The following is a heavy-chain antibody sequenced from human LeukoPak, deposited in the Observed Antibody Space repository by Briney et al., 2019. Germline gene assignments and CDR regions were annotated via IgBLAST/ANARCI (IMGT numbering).Heavy chain of an antibody. V-gene: IGHV3-23*01. J-gene: IGHJ4*02. CDR3: AKGLVGSGWIYFDY. D-gene: IGHD6-19*01. Sequence: GGSLRLSCAASGFTFSSYAMSWVRQAPGKGLEWVSAISGSGGSTYYADSVKGRFTISRDNSKSTLYLQMNSLRAEDTAVYYCAKGLVGSGWIYFDYWGQGTLVTVSS. CDR2: ISGSGGST. CDR1: GFTFSSYA.